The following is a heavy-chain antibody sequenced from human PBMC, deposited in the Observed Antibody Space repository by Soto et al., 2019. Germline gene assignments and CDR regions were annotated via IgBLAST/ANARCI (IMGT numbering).Heavy chain of an antibody. D-gene: IGHD1-26*01. V-gene: IGHV3-30*03. CDR2: ISYDGSNK. Sequence: QVQLVESGGXXVQPGRSLRLSCAASGFTFSHYGIHWVRQAPGKGLEWLAVISYDGSNKHYTDSVKGRFTVSRDNSKNTLYLQMNSLRAEDTAVYFCARYSGKYQGPIDYWGQGTLVTVSS. CDR3: ARYSGKYQGPIDY. J-gene: IGHJ4*02. CDR1: GFTFSHYG.